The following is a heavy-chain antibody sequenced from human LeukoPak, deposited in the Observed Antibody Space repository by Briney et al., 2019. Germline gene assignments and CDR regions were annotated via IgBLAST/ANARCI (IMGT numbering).Heavy chain of an antibody. D-gene: IGHD5-18*01. CDR3: ARVRYSYGYFFDH. CDR2: IIPIFGTA. CDR1: GGTFSSYA. V-gene: IGHV1-69*13. J-gene: IGHJ4*02. Sequence: EASVKVSCKASGGTFSSYAISWVRQAPGQGLEWMGGIIPIFGTANYAQKFQGRVTITADESTSTAYMELSSLRSEDTAVYYCARVRYSYGYFFDHWGQGTLVTVSS.